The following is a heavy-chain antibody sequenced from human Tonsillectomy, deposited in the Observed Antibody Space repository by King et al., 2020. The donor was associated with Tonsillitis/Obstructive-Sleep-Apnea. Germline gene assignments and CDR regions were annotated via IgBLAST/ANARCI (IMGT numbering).Heavy chain of an antibody. D-gene: IGHD3-9*01. CDR1: GGSISSGGYY. V-gene: IGHV4-31*03. Sequence: VQLQESGPGLVKPSQTLSLTCTVSGGSISSGGYYWSWIRQHPGKGLEWIGYIYYSGSTYYNPSLKSRVTISVDTSKNQFSLKLSSVTAADTAVYYCASSQGYYDILTGYYDYYYYYMDVWGKGTTVTVSS. CDR3: ASSQGYYDILTGYYDYYYYYMDV. CDR2: IYYSGST. J-gene: IGHJ6*03.